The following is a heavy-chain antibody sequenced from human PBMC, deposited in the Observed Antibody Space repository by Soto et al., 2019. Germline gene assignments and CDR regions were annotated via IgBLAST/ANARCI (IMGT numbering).Heavy chain of an antibody. CDR3: ARASSRWGSDAAH. D-gene: IGHD7-27*01. V-gene: IGHV3-53*01. J-gene: IGHJ4*02. Sequence: EVQVVESGGGLIQPGGSLRLSCAASGFSVSGNYMGWVRQAPGKGLEWVSAIYSGGSTHYADSMKGRFTISRDNSKNTLYLQMNSLRAEETAVYYCARASSRWGSDAAHWGQGTLVTVSS. CDR1: GFSVSGNY. CDR2: IYSGGST.